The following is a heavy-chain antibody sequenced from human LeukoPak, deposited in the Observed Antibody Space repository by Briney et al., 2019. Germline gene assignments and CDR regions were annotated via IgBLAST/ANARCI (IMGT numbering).Heavy chain of an antibody. CDR2: IYSGGST. CDR1: WFTVSSSY. CDR3: AKGYNYAYEY. D-gene: IGHD5-18*01. J-gene: IGHJ4*02. Sequence: PVGSLRLSCAASWFTVSSSYMSWVRQAPGKGLEWVSLIYSGGSTYYAASVKGRFTISRDNSKNTLYLQMNSLRPEDTAVYYCAKGYNYAYEYWGQGTLVTVSS. V-gene: IGHV3-53*01.